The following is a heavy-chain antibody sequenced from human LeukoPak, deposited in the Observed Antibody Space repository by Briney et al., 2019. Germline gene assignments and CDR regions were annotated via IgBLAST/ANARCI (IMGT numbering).Heavy chain of an antibody. D-gene: IGHD3-22*01. V-gene: IGHV3-7*01. Sequence: PGGSLRLSCAASGFTFSTYWMSWVRQAPGKGLEWVANIKQDGSEKNYVDSVKGRFTISRDNAKNSLYLQMNSLRAEDTAVYYCARQLQDSSVYRPFDCWGQGILVTVSS. CDR2: IKQDGSEK. CDR3: ARQLQDSSVYRPFDC. J-gene: IGHJ4*02. CDR1: GFTFSTYW.